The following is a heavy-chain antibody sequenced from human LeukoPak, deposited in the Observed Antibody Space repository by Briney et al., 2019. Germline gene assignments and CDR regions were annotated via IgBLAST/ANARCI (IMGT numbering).Heavy chain of an antibody. J-gene: IGHJ6*02. CDR2: INHSGNT. CDR1: GGSFSGYY. CDR3: ARGRRGTTGTSQGTGAAYYYGMDV. D-gene: IGHD1-1*01. V-gene: IGHV4-34*01. Sequence: PSETLSLTCAVYGGSFSGYYWSWIRQPPGKGLEWIGEINHSGNTNYNPSLKSRVTISVDTSKNQFSLKLSSVTAADTAVYYCARGRRGTTGTSQGTGAAYYYGMDVWGQGTTVTVSS.